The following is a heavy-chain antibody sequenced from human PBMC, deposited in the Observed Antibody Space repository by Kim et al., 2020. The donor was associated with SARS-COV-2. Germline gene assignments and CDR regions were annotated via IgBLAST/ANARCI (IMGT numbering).Heavy chain of an antibody. D-gene: IGHD3-10*01. Sequence: RFTISRDNSKNTLYLQMNSLRAEDTAVYYCAKDELLWFGELLSDHDAFDIWGQGTMVTVSS. V-gene: IGHV3-23*01. CDR3: AKDELLWFGELLSDHDAFDI. J-gene: IGHJ3*02.